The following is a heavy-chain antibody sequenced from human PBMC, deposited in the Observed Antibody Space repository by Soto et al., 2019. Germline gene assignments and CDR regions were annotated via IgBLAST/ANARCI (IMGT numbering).Heavy chain of an antibody. CDR1: GFTFSHYA. D-gene: IGHD2-21*02. V-gene: IGHV3-23*01. J-gene: IGHJ3*02. CDR3: AKARYCGGDCYSDAFDI. Sequence: EVQLLESGGGLVQPGGSLRLSCAASGFTFSHYAMSWVRQAPGKGLEWVSAISGSGGSTYYADSVKGRFTISRDNSKNKLYLQMNSLRAEDTDVYYCAKARYCGGDCYSDAFDIWGQGTMVTVSS. CDR2: ISGSGGST.